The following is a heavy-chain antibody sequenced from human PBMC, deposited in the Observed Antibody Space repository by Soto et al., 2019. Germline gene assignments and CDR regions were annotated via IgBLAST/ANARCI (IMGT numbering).Heavy chain of an antibody. CDR1: GFTFSSYA. V-gene: IGHV3-7*03. J-gene: IGHJ5*02. CDR2: IKQDESDK. Sequence: GGSLRLSCAASGFTFSSYAMHWVRQAPGKGPEWVANIKQDESDKYYVDSVKGRFTISRDNAKNALYLQMNSLRVEDTAVYYCAAYCYTMTCTHFHGYSWGQGTQVTVSS. CDR3: AAYCYTMTCTHFHGYS. D-gene: IGHD3-16*02.